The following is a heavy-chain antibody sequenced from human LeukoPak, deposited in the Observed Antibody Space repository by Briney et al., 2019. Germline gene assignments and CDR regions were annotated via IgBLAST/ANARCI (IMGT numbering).Heavy chain of an antibody. CDR1: GXXFXXXE. Sequence: PGGSLRLSCAAXGXXFXXXEXXXXXXAXGXXLXXVXXIXSSGXTTXYADSVKGRFXXIRDNSKNSLYLQMNSLRAEDTAIYYCARDQGTAIGSYYFDFWGQGTLVTVSS. V-gene: IGHV3-48*03. CDR2: IXSSGXTT. J-gene: IGHJ4*02. CDR3: ARDQGTAIGSYYFDF. D-gene: IGHD2-2*02.